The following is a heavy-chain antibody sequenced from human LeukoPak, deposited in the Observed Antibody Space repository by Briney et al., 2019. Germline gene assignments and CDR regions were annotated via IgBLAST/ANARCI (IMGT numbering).Heavy chain of an antibody. J-gene: IGHJ6*03. CDR3: ARDRGYSSSSTYYYYYMDV. CDR1: GGTFSSYA. V-gene: IGHV1-69*13. CDR2: IIPIFGTA. D-gene: IGHD6-6*01. Sequence: SVKVSCKASGGTFSSYAISWVRQAPGQGLEWMGGIIPIFGTANYAQRFQGRVTITADESTSTAYMELSSLRSEDTAVYYCARDRGYSSSSTYYYYYMDVWGKGTTVTVSS.